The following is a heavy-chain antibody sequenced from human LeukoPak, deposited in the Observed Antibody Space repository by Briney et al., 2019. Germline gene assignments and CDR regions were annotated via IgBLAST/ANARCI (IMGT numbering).Heavy chain of an antibody. Sequence: PSETLSLTCTVSGGSISSYYWSWIRQPPGKGLEWIGYIYYSDTTDYNPSLKSRVTMSIDTSKNQFPLKLYSVTAADTAVYYCARGGYYGSGNDFRFDPWGQGTLVTVSS. CDR2: IYYSDTT. D-gene: IGHD3-10*01. V-gene: IGHV4-59*01. CDR3: ARGGYYGSGNDFRFDP. CDR1: GGSISSYY. J-gene: IGHJ5*02.